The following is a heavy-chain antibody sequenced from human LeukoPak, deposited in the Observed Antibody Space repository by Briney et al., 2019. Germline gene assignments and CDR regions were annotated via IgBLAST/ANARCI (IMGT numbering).Heavy chain of an antibody. Sequence: ASETLSLTCTVSGGSISSSSYYWGWIRQPPGKGLEWIGSIYYSGSTYYNPSLKSRVTISVDTSKNQFSLKLSSVTAADTAVYYCARDKVTTGGDYWGQGTLVTVSS. CDR1: GGSISSSSYY. CDR3: ARDKVTTGGDY. J-gene: IGHJ4*02. D-gene: IGHD4-11*01. V-gene: IGHV4-39*07. CDR2: IYYSGST.